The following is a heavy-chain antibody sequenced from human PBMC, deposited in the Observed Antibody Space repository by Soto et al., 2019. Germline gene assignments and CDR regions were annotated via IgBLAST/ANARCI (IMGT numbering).Heavy chain of an antibody. D-gene: IGHD3-10*01. CDR2: ISYDGSNK. CDR1: GFTFSSYA. J-gene: IGHJ4*02. V-gene: IGHV3-30-3*01. Sequence: PGGSLRPSCAASGFTFSSYAMHWVRQAPGKGLEWVAVISYDGSNKYYADSVKGRFTISRDNSKNTLYLQMNSLRAEDTAVYYCAKDAMVRGFYYRGQGTLVTVSS. CDR3: AKDAMVRGFYY.